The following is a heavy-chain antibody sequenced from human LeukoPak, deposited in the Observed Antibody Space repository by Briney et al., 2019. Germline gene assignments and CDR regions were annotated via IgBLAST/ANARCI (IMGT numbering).Heavy chain of an antibody. J-gene: IGHJ4*02. CDR2: ISYDGSNK. D-gene: IGHD1-26*01. CDR1: GFTFSSYG. Sequence: TGGSLRLSCAASGFTFSSYGMHWVRQAPGKGLEWVAVISYDGSNKYYADSVKGRFTISRDNSKNTLYLQMNSLRAEDTAVYYCVKDLSIVPQYGEIWGQGTLVTVSS. V-gene: IGHV3-30*18. CDR3: VKDLSIVPQYGEI.